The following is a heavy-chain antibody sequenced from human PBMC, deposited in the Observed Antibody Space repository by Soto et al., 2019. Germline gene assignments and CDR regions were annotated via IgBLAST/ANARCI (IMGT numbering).Heavy chain of an antibody. CDR3: ARDLQQLVRGDY. Sequence: QVQLVQSGAEVKKPGASVKVSCKASGYTFTSYYMHWVRQAPGQGLEWMGIINPSGGSTSYAQKFQGRVTMTRDTSTSTVYMELSSLRSEATAVYYCARDLQQLVRGDYWGQGTLVTVSS. CDR2: INPSGGST. D-gene: IGHD6-13*01. V-gene: IGHV1-46*01. J-gene: IGHJ4*02. CDR1: GYTFTSYY.